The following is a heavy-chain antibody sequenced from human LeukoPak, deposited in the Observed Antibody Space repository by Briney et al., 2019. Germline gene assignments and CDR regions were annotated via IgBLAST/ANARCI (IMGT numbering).Heavy chain of an antibody. J-gene: IGHJ4*02. CDR1: GFTFTNYR. Sequence: GGSLRLSCAASGFTFTNYRMNWFRQAPGKGLEWVSSISSGSSYIYSADSVKGRFTISRDNAKNSLYLQMNSLRAEDSAVYYCARSREVLPAGTIDYWGQGALVTVSS. CDR3: ARSREVLPAGTIDY. V-gene: IGHV3-21*01. CDR2: ISSGSSYI. D-gene: IGHD6-13*01.